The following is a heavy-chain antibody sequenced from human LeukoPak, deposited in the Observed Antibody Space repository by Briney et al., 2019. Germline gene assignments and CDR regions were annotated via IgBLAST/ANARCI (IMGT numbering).Heavy chain of an antibody. CDR3: ARVGNWNYVLDY. CDR1: GGSISSGGYY. D-gene: IGHD1-7*01. V-gene: IGHV4-30-2*01. J-gene: IGHJ4*02. CDR2: IYHSGST. Sequence: SETLSFTCTVSGGSISSGGYYWSWIRQPPGKGLEWIGYIYHSGSTYYNPSLKSRVTISVDRSKNQFSLKLSSVTAADTAVYYCARVGNWNYVLDYWGQGTLVTVSS.